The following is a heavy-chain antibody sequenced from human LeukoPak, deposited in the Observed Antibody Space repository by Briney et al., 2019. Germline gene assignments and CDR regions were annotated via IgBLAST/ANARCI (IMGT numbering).Heavy chain of an antibody. J-gene: IGHJ4*02. CDR1: GFTFSTYW. V-gene: IGHV3-74*03. Sequence: GGSLRLSCAASGFTFSTYWMHWVRQAPGKGLVWVARIRPEGTTTAYADSVKGRFTISRDNAKNTLFLQMNSLSAEDTAVYYCARDLDWILFDYWGQGALVTVSS. CDR3: ARDLDWILFDY. D-gene: IGHD3-9*01. CDR2: IRPEGTTT.